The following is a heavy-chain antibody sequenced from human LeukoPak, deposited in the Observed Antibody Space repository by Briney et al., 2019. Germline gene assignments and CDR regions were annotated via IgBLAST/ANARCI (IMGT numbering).Heavy chain of an antibody. V-gene: IGHV3-48*01. CDR1: GFTFSSYS. J-gene: IGHJ4*02. CDR2: IDSSSGTI. D-gene: IGHD2-15*01. Sequence: GGSLRLSCAASGFTFSSYSMNWVRQAPGKGLEWVSYIDSSSGTIYYADSVRGRFTISGDNAKNSLYLQMNSLRAEDTAVYYCARAACSGGSCGFDYWGQGTLVTVSS. CDR3: ARAACSGGSCGFDY.